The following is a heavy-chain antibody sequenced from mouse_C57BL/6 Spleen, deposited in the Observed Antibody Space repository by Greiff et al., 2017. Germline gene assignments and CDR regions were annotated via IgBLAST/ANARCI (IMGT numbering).Heavy chain of an antibody. V-gene: IGHV1-64*01. CDR2: IHPNSGST. CDR1: GYTFTSYW. D-gene: IGHD4-1*01. Sequence: QVQLKQPGAELVKPGASVKLSCKASGYTFTSYWMHWVKQRPGQGLEWIGMIHPNSGSTNYNEKFKSKATLTVDKSSSTAYMQLSSLTSEDSAVYYCARPELGREVAAYWGQGTLVTVSA. J-gene: IGHJ3*01. CDR3: ARPELGREVAAY.